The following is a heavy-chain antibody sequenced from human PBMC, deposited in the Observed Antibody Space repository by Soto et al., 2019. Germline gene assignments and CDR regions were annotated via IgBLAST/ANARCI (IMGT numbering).Heavy chain of an antibody. J-gene: IGHJ3*02. CDR3: ATLPWSFNYYDRSDYRATDNDAFDI. V-gene: IGHV3-30*03. D-gene: IGHD3-22*01. CDR1: GFTFSHYG. Sequence: QMQLVESGGGVVQPGTSLRVSCAASGFTFSHYGIHWVRQAPGKGLEWVAAASYDGGTELYADSVRDRFAISRDNSKNTVYLKMNSLGPDDSAVYYCATLPWSFNYYDRSDYRATDNDAFDIWGQGTMVTVSS. CDR2: ASYDGGTE.